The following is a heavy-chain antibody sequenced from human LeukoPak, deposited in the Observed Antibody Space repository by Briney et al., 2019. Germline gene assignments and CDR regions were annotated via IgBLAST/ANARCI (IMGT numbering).Heavy chain of an antibody. CDR3: ALSGGYSSSSTAADAFDI. J-gene: IGHJ3*02. CDR2: ISGSGGST. D-gene: IGHD6-6*01. V-gene: IGHV3-23*01. CDR1: GFTFSSYA. Sequence: PGGSLRLSCAASGFTFSSYAMSWVRQAPGKGLERVSAISGSGGSTYYADSVKGRFTISRDNSKNTLYLQMNSLRAEDTAVYYCALSGGYSSSSTAADAFDIWGQGTMVTVSS.